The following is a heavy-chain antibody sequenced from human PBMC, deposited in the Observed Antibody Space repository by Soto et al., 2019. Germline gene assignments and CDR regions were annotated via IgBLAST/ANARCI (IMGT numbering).Heavy chain of an antibody. CDR3: AKDASTTVIPIYYYYSYMAV. V-gene: IGHV3-30*18. CDR2: ISYDGSNK. CDR1: GFTFSSYG. Sequence: QVQLVESGGGVVQPGRSLRLSCAASGFTFSSYGMHWVRQAPGRGLEWVAGISYDGSNKYHADSVKGRLTISRDNSKNTLFLQMNSLRPAATAVYFCAKDASTTVIPIYYYYSYMAVWGKGTTVTVSS. D-gene: IGHD4-17*01. J-gene: IGHJ6*03.